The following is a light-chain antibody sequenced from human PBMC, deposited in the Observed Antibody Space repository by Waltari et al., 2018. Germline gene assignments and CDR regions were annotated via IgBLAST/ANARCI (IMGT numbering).Light chain of an antibody. CDR2: AAS. Sequence: DIQMTQFPSSLSASVGDRVTIPCRASQAIKNDLAWYQQKPGKGPKRLIYAASRLQSGVPSRFSGSGSGTDFTLTISSLQPEDFATYYCLQHDSYPLTFGQGTKVEIK. V-gene: IGKV1-17*01. CDR1: QAIKND. J-gene: IGKJ1*01. CDR3: LQHDSYPLT.